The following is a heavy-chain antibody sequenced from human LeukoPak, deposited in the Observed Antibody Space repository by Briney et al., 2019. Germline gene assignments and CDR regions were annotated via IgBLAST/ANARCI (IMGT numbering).Heavy chain of an antibody. CDR3: ARSASSSGYYSDPYY. Sequence: PSETLSLTCAVDGGSFSGYYWSWIRQPPGKGLEWIGEINHSGSTNYNPSLKSRVTISVDTSKNQFSLKLSSVTAADTAVYYCARSASSSGYYSDPYYWGQGTLVTVSS. V-gene: IGHV4-34*01. D-gene: IGHD3-22*01. J-gene: IGHJ4*02. CDR1: GGSFSGYY. CDR2: INHSGST.